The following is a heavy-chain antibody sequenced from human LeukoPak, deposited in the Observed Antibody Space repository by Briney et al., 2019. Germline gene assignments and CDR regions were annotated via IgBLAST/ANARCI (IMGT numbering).Heavy chain of an antibody. CDR2: LTDSGRST. J-gene: IGHJ4*02. Sequence: GGSLRLSCAASGFTFSSYAMSWVRQAPGKGLQWVSALTDSGRSTYYADSVKGRFTISRDNSKNSLYLQMNSLRAEDTAVYYCTTVTHFDYWGQGTLVTVSS. CDR1: GFTFSSYA. D-gene: IGHD4-17*01. V-gene: IGHV3-23*01. CDR3: TTVTHFDY.